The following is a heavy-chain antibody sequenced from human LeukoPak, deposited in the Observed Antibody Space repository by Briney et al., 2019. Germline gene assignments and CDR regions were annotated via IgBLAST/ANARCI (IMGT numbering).Heavy chain of an antibody. CDR2: MSFDGTHI. J-gene: IGHJ6*02. V-gene: IGHV3-30-3*01. Sequence: GGSLRLTCAASGFTFGSHAMHWVRQAPGKGLEWVAVMSFDGTHIYYADSVKGRFTISRDNSKNTLYLQMNSLRAEDTAVYYCARCSGYGMDVWGQGTTVTVSS. CDR1: GFTFGSHA. D-gene: IGHD3-10*02. CDR3: ARCSGYGMDV.